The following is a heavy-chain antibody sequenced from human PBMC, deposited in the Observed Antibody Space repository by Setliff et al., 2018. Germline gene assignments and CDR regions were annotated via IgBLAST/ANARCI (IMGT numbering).Heavy chain of an antibody. CDR3: ARDLGHGGDSDY. J-gene: IGHJ4*02. D-gene: IGHD2-21*02. CDR2: TGHTGSI. Sequence: TSETLSLTCTVSGYSISSGYIWGWIRQPPGKGLEWVGNTGHTGSINYNPSLKSRLTISRDTSKNQVSLKLNSVTATDTAVYYCARDLGHGGDSDYWGQGILVTVSS. CDR1: GYSISSGYI. V-gene: IGHV4-38-2*02.